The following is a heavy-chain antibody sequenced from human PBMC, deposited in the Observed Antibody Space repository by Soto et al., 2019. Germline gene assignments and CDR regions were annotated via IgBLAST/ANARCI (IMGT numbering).Heavy chain of an antibody. CDR3: AREPPGRKVDAYYV. CDR2: IIPLLRIA. CDR1: GGTFSSYT. J-gene: IGHJ3*01. V-gene: IGHV1-69*08. Sequence: QVQLVQSGAEVKKPGSSVNVSCKASGGTFSSYTISWVRQAPGQGLEWVGRIIPLLRIANYAQKFQGRVTITADRSSGTAYMDLSSLRSVDTAVYYCAREPPGRKVDAYYVWGQGTMVIVSS.